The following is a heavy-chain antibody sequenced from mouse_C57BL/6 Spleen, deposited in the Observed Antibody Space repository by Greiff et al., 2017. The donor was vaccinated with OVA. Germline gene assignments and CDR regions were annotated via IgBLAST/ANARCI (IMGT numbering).Heavy chain of an antibody. D-gene: IGHD2-1*01. V-gene: IGHV14-4*01. Sequence: EVQLQQSGAELVRPGASVKLSCTASGFTIKDDYMHWVKQRPEQGLEWIGWIDPENGDTEYASKFQGKATITADTSSNTAYLQLSSLTSEDTAVYYCTTDGIPLDYWGQGTTLTVSS. CDR3: TTDGIPLDY. CDR1: GFTIKDDY. CDR2: IDPENGDT. J-gene: IGHJ2*01.